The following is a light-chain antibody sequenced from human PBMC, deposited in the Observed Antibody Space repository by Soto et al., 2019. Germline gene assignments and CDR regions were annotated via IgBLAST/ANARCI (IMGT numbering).Light chain of an antibody. CDR1: TGAVTSGLH. J-gene: IGLJ2*01. V-gene: IGLV7-46*01. Sequence: QAVVTQEPSLTVSPGGTVTLTCGSSTGAVTSGLHPYWFQQKPGQDPRTLIYDTNNKHSWTPARFSGSLLGGKAALTLSGAQSEEEAKFYRFLPYGGVVVFGGGPKLPVL. CDR2: DTN. CDR3: FLPYGGVVV.